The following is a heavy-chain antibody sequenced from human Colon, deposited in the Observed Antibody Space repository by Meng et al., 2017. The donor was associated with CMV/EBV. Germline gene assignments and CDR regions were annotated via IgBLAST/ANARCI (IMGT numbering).Heavy chain of an antibody. CDR2: IYYRSRWFN. D-gene: IGHD6-25*01. CDR1: CDIVSNNHVA. J-gene: IGHJ4*02. Sequence: VPCDIVSNNHVALNWLRQSPSRGLAWLGRIYYRSRWFNEYAPSVKSRITFYADTSKNQYSVQLNSVTPEDTAVYYCARGAARSLDFWGQGTLVTVSS. V-gene: IGHV6-1*01. CDR3: ARGAARSLDF.